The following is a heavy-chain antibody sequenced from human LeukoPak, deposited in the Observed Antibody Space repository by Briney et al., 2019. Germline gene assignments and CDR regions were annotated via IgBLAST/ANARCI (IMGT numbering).Heavy chain of an antibody. D-gene: IGHD4-17*01. Sequence: GGSLRLSCAASGFTFSSYSMNWVRQAPGKGLEWVSSITSSSSYIYYADSVKGRFTISRDNAKNTLYLQMNSLRAEDTAVYYCARELRFLRTVIDYALDYWGQGTLVTVSS. CDR3: ARELRFLRTVIDYALDY. CDR1: GFTFSSYS. V-gene: IGHV3-21*01. J-gene: IGHJ4*02. CDR2: ITSSSSYI.